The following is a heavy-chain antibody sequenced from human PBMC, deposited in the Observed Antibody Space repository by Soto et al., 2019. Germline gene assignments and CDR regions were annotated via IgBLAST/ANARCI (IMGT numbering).Heavy chain of an antibody. Sequence: WGSLRLSCAASGFTFSSYSMSWIRQAPGKGLEWISYISGSGNTIYYADSVKGRFIISRDNAKNSLFLQMNSLRADDTAVYYCARDRLPMVVVVMGWFDPWGQGTLVTVSS. CDR3: ARDRLPMVVVVMGWFDP. D-gene: IGHD3-22*01. V-gene: IGHV3-48*04. CDR2: ISGSGNTI. J-gene: IGHJ5*02. CDR1: GFTFSSYS.